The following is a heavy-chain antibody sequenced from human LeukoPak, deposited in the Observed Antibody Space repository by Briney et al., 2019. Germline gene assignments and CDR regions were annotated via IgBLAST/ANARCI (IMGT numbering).Heavy chain of an antibody. CDR3: ARVKEYQLLPFDP. D-gene: IGHD2-2*01. CDR1: GGSISSGGYY. CDR2: IYHSGST. Sequence: SQTLSLTCTVSGGSISSGGYYWSWIRQPPGKGLEWIGYIYHSGSTYYNPSLKSRVTISVDRSKNQFSLKLSSVTAADTAVYYCARVKEYQLLPFDPWGQGTLVTVSS. V-gene: IGHV4-30-2*01. J-gene: IGHJ5*02.